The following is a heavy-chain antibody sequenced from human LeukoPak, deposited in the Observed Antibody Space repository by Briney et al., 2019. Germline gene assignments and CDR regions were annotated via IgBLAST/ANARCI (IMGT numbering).Heavy chain of an antibody. CDR3: ARGDIVVVVAASHHNCFDP. Sequence: GGSLRLSCAASGFTFSSYAMHWVRQAPGKGLEWVAVISYDGSNKYYADSVKGRFTISRDNSKNTLYLRMNSLRAEDTAVYYCARGDIVVVVAASHHNCFDPWGQGTLVTVSS. J-gene: IGHJ5*02. CDR2: ISYDGSNK. V-gene: IGHV3-30-3*01. CDR1: GFTFSSYA. D-gene: IGHD2-15*01.